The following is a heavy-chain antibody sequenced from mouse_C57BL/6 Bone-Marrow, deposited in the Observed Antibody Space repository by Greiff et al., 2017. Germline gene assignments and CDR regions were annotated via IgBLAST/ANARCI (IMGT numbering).Heavy chain of an antibody. CDR1: GFTFSDFY. Sequence: EVKVVESGGGLVQSGRSLRLSCATSGFTFSDFYMEWVRQAPGKGLEWIAASRNKANDYTTEYSASVKGRFIVSRDTSQSILYLQMNALRAEDTAIYYCARDCPYDGYYAMDYWGQGTSVTVSS. V-gene: IGHV7-1*01. J-gene: IGHJ4*01. CDR2: SRNKANDYTT. CDR3: ARDCPYDGYYAMDY. D-gene: IGHD2-3*01.